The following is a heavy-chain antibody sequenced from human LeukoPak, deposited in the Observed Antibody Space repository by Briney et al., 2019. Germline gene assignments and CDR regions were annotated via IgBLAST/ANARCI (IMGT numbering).Heavy chain of an antibody. J-gene: IGHJ5*02. D-gene: IGHD3-22*01. CDR2: ISSSGSTI. CDR1: GFTFSNYW. V-gene: IGHV3-48*04. CDR3: ARGYYYDSSGPNWFDP. Sequence: GGSLRLSCAASGFTFSNYWMTWVRQAPGKGLEWVSYISSSGSTIYYADSVKGRFTISRDNAKNSLYLQMNSLRAEDTAVYYCARGYYYDSSGPNWFDPWGQGTLVTVSS.